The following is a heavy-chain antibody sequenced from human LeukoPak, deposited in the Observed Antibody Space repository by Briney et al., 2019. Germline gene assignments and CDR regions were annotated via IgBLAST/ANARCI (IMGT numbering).Heavy chain of an antibody. J-gene: IGHJ4*02. CDR3: ARATAKQQLVSPLGY. D-gene: IGHD6-13*01. V-gene: IGHV3-7*01. Sequence: GGSLRLSCAASGFTFSSYSMSWVRQAPGKGLEWVANIKQDGSEKYSVDSVKGRFTISRDNAKNSLFLQMNSLRADDTAVYYCARATAKQQLVSPLGYWGQGTLVTVSS. CDR1: GFTFSSYS. CDR2: IKQDGSEK.